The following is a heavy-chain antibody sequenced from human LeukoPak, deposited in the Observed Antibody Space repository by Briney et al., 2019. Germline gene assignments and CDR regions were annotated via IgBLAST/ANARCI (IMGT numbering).Heavy chain of an antibody. J-gene: IGHJ4*02. CDR2: ISPTGGAA. D-gene: IGHD6-13*01. CDR1: GFTFRDYY. CDR3: AKDILAAGLFFDY. Sequence: PGGSLRLSCAASGFTFRDYYMGWIRQAPGKGLEWVSYISPTGGAAYYADSVKGRFTISRDNGQNSLYLQMNGLRAEDTALYYCAKDILAAGLFFDYWGQGTLVTVSS. V-gene: IGHV3-11*01.